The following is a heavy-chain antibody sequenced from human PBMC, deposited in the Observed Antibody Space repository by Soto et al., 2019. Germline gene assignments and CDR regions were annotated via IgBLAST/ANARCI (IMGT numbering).Heavy chain of an antibody. J-gene: IGHJ6*02. D-gene: IGHD5-18*01. CDR2: IKQDGSEK. CDR1: GFTFSSYW. Sequence: GGSLRLSCAASGFTFSSYWMSWVRQAPGKGLEWVANIKQDGSEKYYVDSVKGRFTISRDNAKNSLYLQMNSLRAEDMAVYYCARYTAMVRIYYGTDVWGQGTTVTVSS. CDR3: ARYTAMVRIYYGTDV. V-gene: IGHV3-7*01.